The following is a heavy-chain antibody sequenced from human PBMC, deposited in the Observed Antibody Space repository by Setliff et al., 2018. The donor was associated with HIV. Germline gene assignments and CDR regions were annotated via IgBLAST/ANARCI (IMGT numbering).Heavy chain of an antibody. CDR2: ISAYNGYT. CDR1: GYDFNIYG. Sequence: VASVKVSCKASGYDFNIYGISWVRQAPGQGLEWMGWISAYNGYTIYAQRLQGRVTMTTDTSTSTAYMDLRSLTSDDTAVYYCARDPTRSHTTMRNDAFDIWGQGTMVTVSS. D-gene: IGHD3-22*01. J-gene: IGHJ3*02. V-gene: IGHV1-18*01. CDR3: ARDPTRSHTTMRNDAFDI.